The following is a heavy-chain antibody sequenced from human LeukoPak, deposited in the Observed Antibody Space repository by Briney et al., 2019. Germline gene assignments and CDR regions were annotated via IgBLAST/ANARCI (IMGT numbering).Heavy chain of an antibody. Sequence: GRSLRLSCAASGFTFSSYAMHWVRQAPGKGLEWVSAISGSGGSTYYADSVKGRFTISRDNSKNTLYLQMNSLRAEDTAVYYCAGDFWSGPDYWGQGTLVTVSS. D-gene: IGHD3-3*01. V-gene: IGHV3-23*01. CDR2: ISGSGGST. CDR1: GFTFSSYA. CDR3: AGDFWSGPDY. J-gene: IGHJ4*02.